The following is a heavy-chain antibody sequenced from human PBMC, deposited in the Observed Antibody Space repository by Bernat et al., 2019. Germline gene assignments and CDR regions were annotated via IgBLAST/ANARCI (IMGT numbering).Heavy chain of an antibody. CDR2: ISSSSSTI. CDR1: GFTFSSYS. D-gene: IGHD3-10*01. V-gene: IGHV3-48*02. J-gene: IGHJ4*02. Sequence: EVQLVESGGGLVQPGRSLRLSCAASGFTFSSYSMNWVRQAPGKGLEWVSYISSSSSTIYYADSVKGRFTISRDNAKNSLYLQMNSLRDEDTAVYYCARHPRVSLWFGELGLDYWGQGTLVTVSS. CDR3: ARHPRVSLWFGELGLDY.